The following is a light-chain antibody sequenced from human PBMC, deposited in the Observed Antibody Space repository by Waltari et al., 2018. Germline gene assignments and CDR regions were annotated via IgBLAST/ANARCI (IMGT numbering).Light chain of an antibody. CDR2: WAS. V-gene: IGKV4-1*01. Sequence: DIVMTQSPDSLTVSLGETAPINCKSSQSVLYNSINKNYLALYQQTPGQPPKLLIYWASTRDSGVPDRFSGSGSGTDFTLTISSLQAEDVAVYYCQQYYTTPWTFGQGTQVEIK. CDR3: QQYYTTPWT. J-gene: IGKJ1*01. CDR1: QSVLYNSINKNY.